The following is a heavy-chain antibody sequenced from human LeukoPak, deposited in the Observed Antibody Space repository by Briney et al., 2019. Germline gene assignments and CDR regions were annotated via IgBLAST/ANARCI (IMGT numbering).Heavy chain of an antibody. J-gene: IGHJ4*02. CDR2: INPSGGST. D-gene: IGHD4-17*01. CDR1: GYAFTSYY. Sequence: ASVKVSCKASGYAFTSYYMHWVRQAPGQGLEWMGIINPSGGSTSYAQKFQGRVTMTRDTSTSTVYMEPSRLRSDDTAVYYCARGDGVTTFFDYWGQGTLVTVSS. CDR3: ARGDGVTTFFDY. V-gene: IGHV1-46*01.